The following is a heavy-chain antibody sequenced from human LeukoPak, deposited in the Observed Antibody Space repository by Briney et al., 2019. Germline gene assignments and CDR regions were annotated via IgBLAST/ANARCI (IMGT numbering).Heavy chain of an antibody. J-gene: IGHJ4*02. CDR3: ARAGGSTVSHSDY. D-gene: IGHD4-17*01. Sequence: GGSLRLSCAASGFTVSSNYMSWVRQAPGKGLEWVSVIYSGGSTYYADSVKGRFTISKDNAKNSLYLQMNSLRAEDTAVYYCARAGGSTVSHSDYWGQGTLVTVSS. CDR1: GFTVSSNY. V-gene: IGHV3-53*01. CDR2: IYSGGST.